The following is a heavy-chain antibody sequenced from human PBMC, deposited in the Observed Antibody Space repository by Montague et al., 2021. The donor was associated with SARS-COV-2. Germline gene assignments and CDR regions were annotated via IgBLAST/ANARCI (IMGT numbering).Heavy chain of an antibody. CDR2: ISWDGGSP. CDR3: AKDLILGSGTRFDY. D-gene: IGHD6-13*01. CDR1: GFTVDDYT. V-gene: IGHV3-43*01. Sequence: SLRLSCAASGFTVDDYTLHWVRQAPGKGLEWVSLISWDGGSPYYSDSXXGRFTISRDNSKNSLYLQMNSLRTEDTALYYCAKDLILGSGTRFDYWGQGTLVTVSS. J-gene: IGHJ4*02.